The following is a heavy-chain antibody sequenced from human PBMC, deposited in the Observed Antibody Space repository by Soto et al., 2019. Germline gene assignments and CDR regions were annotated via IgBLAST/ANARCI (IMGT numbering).Heavy chain of an antibody. V-gene: IGHV1-69*13. CDR2: VVPAFNTS. CDR1: GGAFGRYS. D-gene: IGHD4-17*01. J-gene: IGHJ4*02. CDR3: ARGDEMTAVTIFEY. Sequence: SVKVSCKASGGAFGRYSVSCVRQAPGQGLEWIGGVVPAFNTSNYSLKFQGRVAIFADLSTSTVFMELRSLRSEDTALYYCARGDEMTAVTIFEYWGQGTLVTVSS.